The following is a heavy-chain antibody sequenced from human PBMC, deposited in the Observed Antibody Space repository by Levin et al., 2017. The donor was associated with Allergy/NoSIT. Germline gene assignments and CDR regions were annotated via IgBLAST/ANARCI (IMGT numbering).Heavy chain of an antibody. Sequence: SETLSLTCSVSGDSTARGGYYWGWIRQHAGQGLEWVGYIYYDGSTFYNPSLKTRVKISLNTSKNQFSLSLSSVTAADTAVYYCAGARTGGVSPFGYWGQGTLVTVSS. V-gene: IGHV4-31*02. J-gene: IGHJ4*02. CDR2: IYYDGST. CDR1: GDSTARGGYY. D-gene: IGHD2-8*02. CDR3: AGARTGGVSPFGY.